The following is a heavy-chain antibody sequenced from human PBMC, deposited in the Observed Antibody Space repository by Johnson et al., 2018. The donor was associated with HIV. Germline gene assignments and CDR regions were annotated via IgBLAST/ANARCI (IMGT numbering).Heavy chain of an antibody. CDR3: AKPPSMGADAFDM. CDR2: ISWNSGSI. J-gene: IGHJ3*02. V-gene: IGHV3-9*01. Sequence: VQLVESGGGLVQPGRSLRLSCAASGFTFDDYAMHWVRQAPGKGLEWVSGISWNSGSIGYADSVKGRFTISRDNAKNSLYLQMNSVRPEDAAVYYCAKPPSMGADAFDMWGQGTMVIVSS. CDR1: GFTFDDYA. D-gene: IGHD4/OR15-4a*01.